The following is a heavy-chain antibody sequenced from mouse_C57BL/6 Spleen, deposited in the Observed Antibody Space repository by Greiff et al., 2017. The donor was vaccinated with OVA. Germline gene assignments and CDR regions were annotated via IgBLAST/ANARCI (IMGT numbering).Heavy chain of an antibody. D-gene: IGHD1-1*01. CDR1: GYAFSSSW. V-gene: IGHV1-82*01. J-gene: IGHJ2*01. Sequence: VQGVESGPELVKPGASVKISCKASGYAFSSSWMNWVKQRPGKGLEWIGRIYPGDGDTNYNGKFKGKATLTADKSSSTAYMQLSSLTSEDSAVYFCARRGYGSSYHFDYWGQGTTLTVSS. CDR2: IYPGDGDT. CDR3: ARRGYGSSYHFDY.